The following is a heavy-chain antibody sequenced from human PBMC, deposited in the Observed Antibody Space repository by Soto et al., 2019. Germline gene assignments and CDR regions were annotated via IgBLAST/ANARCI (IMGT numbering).Heavy chain of an antibody. J-gene: IGHJ3*02. CDR1: GYNFDDYW. V-gene: IGHV5-51*01. CDR2: IYPDDSQT. D-gene: IGHD4-17*01. CDR3: ARRTPVSTGAFDI. Sequence: PGEPLKIYWKGSGYNFDDYWIGWVRQVPGKGLEWMGIIYPDDSQTTYSPSFQGQVAISADKSISTAYLQWSSLKASDTAMYYCARRTPVSTGAFDIWGQGTMVTVSS.